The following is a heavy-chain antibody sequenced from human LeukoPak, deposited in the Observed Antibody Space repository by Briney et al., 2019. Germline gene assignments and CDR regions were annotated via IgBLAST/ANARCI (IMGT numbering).Heavy chain of an antibody. CDR1: GGSFSGYY. J-gene: IGHJ4*02. CDR3: ARARLRFDFDY. CDR2: INHSGST. V-gene: IGHV4-34*09. D-gene: IGHD4-17*01. Sequence: SETLSLTCAVYGGSFSGYYWSWIRQPPGKGLEWIGEINHSGSTYYNPSLKSRVTISVDTSKNQFSLKLSSVTAADTAVYYCARARLRFDFDYWGQGTLVTVSS.